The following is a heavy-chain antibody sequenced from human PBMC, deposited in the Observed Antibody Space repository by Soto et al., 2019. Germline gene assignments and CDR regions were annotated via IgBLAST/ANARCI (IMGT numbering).Heavy chain of an antibody. D-gene: IGHD1-26*01. Sequence: ASVKVSCKASGYTFASYAISWMRQAPGQGLEWMGWISAYNGNTNYAQKLQGRVTMTTDTSTSTAYMELRSLRSDDTAVYYCARDRSGSYYLYFSMDVWGQGTTVTVS. CDR2: ISAYNGNT. CDR3: ARDRSGSYYLYFSMDV. J-gene: IGHJ6*02. CDR1: GYTFASYA. V-gene: IGHV1-18*01.